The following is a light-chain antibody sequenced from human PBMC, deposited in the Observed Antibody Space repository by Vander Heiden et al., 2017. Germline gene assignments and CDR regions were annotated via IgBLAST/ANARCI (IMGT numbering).Light chain of an antibody. CDR1: QSISKS. J-gene: IGKJ4*01. V-gene: IGKV1-39*01. Sequence: DIHMTQSPTSLSAYVGGTVTIPCRASQSISKSLNWYQQKLLLAPSLLIYNASTLRSGVPARFSGGGSGTDFTLTISRLQPEDFAIYYCQQSYSPPLTFGGGTKVEIQ. CDR3: QQSYSPPLT. CDR2: NAS.